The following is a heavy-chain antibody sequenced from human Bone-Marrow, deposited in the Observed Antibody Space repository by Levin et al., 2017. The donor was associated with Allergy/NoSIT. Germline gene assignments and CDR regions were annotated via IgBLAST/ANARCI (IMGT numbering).Heavy chain of an antibody. Sequence: GGSLRLSCAASGFTFSSYAMSWVRQAPGKGLEWVSAISGNGGSTYYADSVKGRFTISRDNSKNTLYLQMNSLSAEDTAVYYCAKDRLEKTGPDYFDYWGQGTLVTVSS. J-gene: IGHJ4*02. CDR3: AKDRLEKTGPDYFDY. CDR1: GFTFSSYA. CDR2: ISGNGGST. V-gene: IGHV3-23*01.